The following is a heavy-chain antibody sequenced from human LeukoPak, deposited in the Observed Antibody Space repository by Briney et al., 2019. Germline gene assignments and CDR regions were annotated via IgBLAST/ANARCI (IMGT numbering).Heavy chain of an antibody. V-gene: IGHV3-21*01. CDR1: GFTFDDYG. CDR2: ISSSSTYI. Sequence: GGSLRLSCAASGFTFDDYGMSWVRQAPGKGLEWVSSISSSSTYIYADSVKGRFTISRDNAKNSLYLQMNSLRVEDTAVYYCARDQGYDSRGYYYPYYIDYWGQGTLVTVSS. J-gene: IGHJ4*02. D-gene: IGHD3-22*01. CDR3: ARDQGYDSRGYYYPYYIDY.